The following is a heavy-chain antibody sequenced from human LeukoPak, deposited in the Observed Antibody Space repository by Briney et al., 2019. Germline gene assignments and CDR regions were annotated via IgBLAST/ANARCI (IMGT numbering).Heavy chain of an antibody. CDR2: IYSGGST. CDR1: GFTVSSNY. CDR3: ARDRRGGWYGGFDY. V-gene: IGHV3-66*01. Sequence: GGSLRLSCAVSGFTVSSNYMSWVRQAPGKGLEWVSVIYSGGSTYYADSVKGRFTISRDNSKNTLYLQMNSLRAEDTAVYYCARDRRGGWYGGFDYWGQGTLVTVSS. D-gene: IGHD6-19*01. J-gene: IGHJ4*02.